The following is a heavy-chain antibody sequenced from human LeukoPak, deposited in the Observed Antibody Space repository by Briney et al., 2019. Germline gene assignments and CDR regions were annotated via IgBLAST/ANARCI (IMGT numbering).Heavy chain of an antibody. CDR3: ARDYYDSSGYYHDAFDI. CDR1: GGSISSGGYS. V-gene: IGHV4-30-2*01. CDR2: IYHSGST. D-gene: IGHD3-22*01. Sequence: PPETLSLTCTVSGGSISSGGYSWSWIRQPPGKGLEWIGYIYHSGSTYYNPSLKSRVTISVDRSKNQFSLKLSSVTAADTAVYYCARDYYDSSGYYHDAFDIWGQGTMVTVSS. J-gene: IGHJ3*02.